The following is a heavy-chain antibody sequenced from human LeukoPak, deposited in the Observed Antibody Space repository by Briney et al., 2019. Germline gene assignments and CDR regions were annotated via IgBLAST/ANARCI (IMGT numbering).Heavy chain of an antibody. Sequence: GGSLRLSYAASGFALSSHWMTWVRQVPGRGPEWVANVNRDGSETYYLDSVKGRFTISKDNAKNSLYLQMNSLRAEDTALYHCARNNGMDVWGQGTTVIVSS. CDR2: VNRDGSET. CDR1: GFALSSHW. J-gene: IGHJ6*02. CDR3: ARNNGMDV. V-gene: IGHV3-7*03.